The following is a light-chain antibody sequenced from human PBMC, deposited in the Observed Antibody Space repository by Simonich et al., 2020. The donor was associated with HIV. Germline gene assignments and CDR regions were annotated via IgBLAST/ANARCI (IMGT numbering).Light chain of an antibody. CDR2: GAS. V-gene: IGKV4-1*01. Sequence: DIVMTQSPDSLAVSLGERATINCKSSQSVLYSSNNKNYLVWYQQKPGQPPKLLIYGASTRESGVPDRFSGSGSGTDFTLTISRLEPEDFAVYCCQQYGSSPYTFGQGTKLEIK. CDR3: QQYGSSPYT. J-gene: IGKJ2*01. CDR1: QSVLYSSNNKNY.